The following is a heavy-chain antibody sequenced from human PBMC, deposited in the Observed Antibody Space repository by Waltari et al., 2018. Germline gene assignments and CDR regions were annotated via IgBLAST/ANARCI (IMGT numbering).Heavy chain of an antibody. CDR1: GGSISSSSYY. Sequence: QLQPQESGPGLVKPSETLSLTCTVSGGSISSSSYYWGWIRQPPGKGLEWIGSIYYSGSTYYNPSLKRRVTISVDTSKNQFSLKLSSVTAADTAVHYCARERLLWFGEADYWGQGTLVTVSS. CDR3: ARERLLWFGEADY. J-gene: IGHJ4*02. V-gene: IGHV4-39*07. D-gene: IGHD3-10*01. CDR2: IYYSGST.